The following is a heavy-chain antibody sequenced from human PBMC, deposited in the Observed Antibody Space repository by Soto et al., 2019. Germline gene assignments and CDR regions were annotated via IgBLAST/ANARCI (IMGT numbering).Heavy chain of an antibody. J-gene: IGHJ3*02. Sequence: PGGSLRLSCAASGFTFSSYAMHWVRQAPGKGLEWVAVISYDGSNKYYADYVKGRFTISRDNSTNTLYLQMNSLRAEDTAVYYCASEGVTIFGVVTNAFDIWGQGTMVTVSS. D-gene: IGHD3-3*01. V-gene: IGHV3-30-3*01. CDR2: ISYDGSNK. CDR1: GFTFSSYA. CDR3: ASEGVTIFGVVTNAFDI.